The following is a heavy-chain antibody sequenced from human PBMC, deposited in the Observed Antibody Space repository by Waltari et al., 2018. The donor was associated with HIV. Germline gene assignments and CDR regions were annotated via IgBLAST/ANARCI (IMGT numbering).Heavy chain of an antibody. V-gene: IGHV3-21*04. Sequence: LVESGGGVVDPGASLRLACEGSGFQFRHYSLNWVRQSPTGGLAWVGSIRRGNGERHYGDSVRGRFVISRDDSESSVYLQMDSLRREDTGTYFCVRDDPGYTAIDYWGQGTLVVVSS. D-gene: IGHD3-16*02. J-gene: IGHJ4*02. CDR2: IRRGNGER. CDR3: VRDDPGYTAIDY. CDR1: GFQFRHYS.